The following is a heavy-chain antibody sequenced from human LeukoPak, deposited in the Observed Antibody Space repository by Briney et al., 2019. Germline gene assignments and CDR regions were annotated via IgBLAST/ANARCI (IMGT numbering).Heavy chain of an antibody. D-gene: IGHD3-10*01. CDR2: IIPIFGTA. CDR3: ARDRFESVTMVRGVISGGYFDY. J-gene: IGHJ4*02. Sequence: SVTVSCKASGGTFSSYAISWVRQAPGQGLEWMGGIIPIFGTANYAQKFQGRVTITADKSTSTAYMELSSLRSEDTAVYYCARDRFESVTMVRGVISGGYFDYWGQGTLVTVSS. CDR1: GGTFSSYA. V-gene: IGHV1-69*06.